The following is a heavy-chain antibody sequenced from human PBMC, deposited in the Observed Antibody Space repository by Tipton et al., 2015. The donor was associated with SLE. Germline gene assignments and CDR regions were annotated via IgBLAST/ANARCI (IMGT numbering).Heavy chain of an antibody. V-gene: IGHV4-39*01. CDR3: ASTIYDFWTN. D-gene: IGHD3-3*01. CDR2: LYSSGST. Sequence: TLSLTCTVYGGSFSDYYWGWIRQPPGKGLEWIVSLYSSGSTYYNPSLDSRAFVSIDTSRNQFSLKLTSATAADTAVYYCASTIYDFWTNWGQGALVTVSS. CDR1: GGSFSDYY. J-gene: IGHJ4*02.